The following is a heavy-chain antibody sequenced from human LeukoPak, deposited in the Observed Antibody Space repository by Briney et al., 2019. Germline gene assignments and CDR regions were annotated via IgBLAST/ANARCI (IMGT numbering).Heavy chain of an antibody. Sequence: SETLSLTCTVSGGSISSYYWSWIRQPPGKGLEWIGYIYYSGSTNYNPSLKSRVTISVDTSKNQFSLKLSSVTAADTAVYYCARSHYYGSGTPYYFDYWGQGTLVTVSS. J-gene: IGHJ4*02. D-gene: IGHD3-10*01. CDR2: IYYSGST. CDR1: GGSISSYY. V-gene: IGHV4-59*08. CDR3: ARSHYYGSGTPYYFDY.